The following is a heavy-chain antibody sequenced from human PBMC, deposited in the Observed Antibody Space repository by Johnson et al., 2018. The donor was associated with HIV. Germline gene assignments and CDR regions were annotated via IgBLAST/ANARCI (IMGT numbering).Heavy chain of an antibody. CDR3: AKGTSRGWADAFDV. V-gene: IGHV3-33*08. Sequence: QMQLVESGGGLVKPGRSLRLSCAASGFSFSSYGMHWVRQAPGKGLEWVATTWFDGTNQYYADSVKGRSTISRDNFKKTVHLQMNSLRAEDTAVYYCAKGTSRGWADAFDVWGQGTMVTVSS. CDR2: TWFDGTNQ. D-gene: IGHD6-19*01. J-gene: IGHJ3*01. CDR1: GFSFSSYG.